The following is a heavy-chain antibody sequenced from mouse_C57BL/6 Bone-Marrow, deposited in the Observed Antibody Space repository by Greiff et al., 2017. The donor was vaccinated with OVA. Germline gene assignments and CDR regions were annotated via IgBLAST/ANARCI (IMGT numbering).Heavy chain of an antibody. CDR1: GFTFSDYG. Sequence: EVKLMESGGGLVQPGGSLKLSCAASGFTFSDYGMAWVRQAPRKGPEWVAYISNLAYSIYYADTVTGRFTIPSANAKNTLYLEMSSLRSEDTAMYYDARRSTTLVDYAMDYWGQGTSVTVSS. J-gene: IGHJ4*01. D-gene: IGHD1-1*01. CDR2: ISNLAYSI. V-gene: IGHV5-15*01. CDR3: ARRSTTLVDYAMDY.